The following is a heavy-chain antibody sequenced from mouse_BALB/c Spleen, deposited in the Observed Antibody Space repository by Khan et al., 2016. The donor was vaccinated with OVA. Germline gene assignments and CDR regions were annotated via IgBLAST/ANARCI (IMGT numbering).Heavy chain of an antibody. Sequence: VKLQQSGAELARPGASVKMSCKASGYTFTSYTIHWIKKRPGQGLEWIGYINPSNGYTNYNQKFKDKATLTTDKSSTTAYLQLSSLTSDDSAVXNCVRDGAYHRNDGWFAYWGQGTLVTVSA. CDR1: GYTFTSYT. J-gene: IGHJ3*01. CDR3: VRDGAYHRNDGWFAY. D-gene: IGHD2-14*01. CDR2: INPSNGYT. V-gene: IGHV1-4*01.